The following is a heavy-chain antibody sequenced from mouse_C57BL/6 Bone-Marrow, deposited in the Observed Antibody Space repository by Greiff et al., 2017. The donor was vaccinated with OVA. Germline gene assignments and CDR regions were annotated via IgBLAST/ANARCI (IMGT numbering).Heavy chain of an antibody. J-gene: IGHJ4*01. CDR3: ARHYYGSRYDYYAMDY. Sequence: EVKLVESGGGLVQPGGSLKLSCAASGFTFSDYGMAWVRQAPRKGPEWVAFISNLAYSIYYADTVTGRFTIPSENAKNTLYLEMSSLKSEDTAMYYCARHYYGSRYDYYAMDYWGQGTSVTVSS. V-gene: IGHV5-15*01. CDR1: GFTFSDYG. D-gene: IGHD1-1*01. CDR2: ISNLAYSI.